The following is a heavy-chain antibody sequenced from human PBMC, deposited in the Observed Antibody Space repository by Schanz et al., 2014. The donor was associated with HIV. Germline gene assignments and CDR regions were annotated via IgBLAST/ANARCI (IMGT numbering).Heavy chain of an antibody. J-gene: IGHJ6*02. D-gene: IGHD5-18*01. CDR3: AKDRGVGSAMATNFYYGIDV. CDR1: GFTFDDYA. CDR2: INWRSDSI. Sequence: EVQLVESGGGLVQPGRSLRLSCAASGFTFDDYAMHWVRQAPGKGLEWVSGINWRSDSIGYADSVKGRFTVARDNAKNSLYLQMNSLRAADPALYYCAKDRGVGSAMATNFYYGIDVWGQGTTATVSS. V-gene: IGHV3-9*01.